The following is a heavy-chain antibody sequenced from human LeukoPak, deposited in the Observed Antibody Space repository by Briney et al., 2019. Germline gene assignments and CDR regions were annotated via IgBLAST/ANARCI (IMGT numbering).Heavy chain of an antibody. CDR3: ARGSTGDIYYDSSGYYGNFYY. J-gene: IGHJ4*02. D-gene: IGHD3-22*01. Sequence: ASVKVSCKASGYTFTSYYMHWVRQAPGQGLEWMGIINPSGGSTSYAQKFQGRVTMTRDTSTSTVYMELSSLRSEDTAVYYCARGSTGDIYYDSSGYYGNFYYWGQGTLVTVSS. V-gene: IGHV1-46*01. CDR2: INPSGGST. CDR1: GYTFTSYY.